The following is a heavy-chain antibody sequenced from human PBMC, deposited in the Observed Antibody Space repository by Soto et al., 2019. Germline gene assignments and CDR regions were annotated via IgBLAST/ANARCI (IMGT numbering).Heavy chain of an antibody. D-gene: IGHD2-15*01. J-gene: IGHJ4*02. CDR1: GRNFSRYA. Sequence: SVPDSFNATGRNFSRYAISWVRQAPEKKLEWMGGIIPIFGTANYAQKFQGRVTITADESTSTAYMELSSLRSEDTAVYYCARDTYCSGGSCYSPLDYWGQGTLVTVSS. V-gene: IGHV1-69*13. CDR2: IIPIFGTA. CDR3: ARDTYCSGGSCYSPLDY.